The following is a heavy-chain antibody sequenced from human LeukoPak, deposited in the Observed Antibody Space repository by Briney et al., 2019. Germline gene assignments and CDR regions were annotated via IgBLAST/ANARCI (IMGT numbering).Heavy chain of an antibody. J-gene: IGHJ4*02. Sequence: PGGSLRLSCAASGFSFSSYGMSWVRQAPGKGLEWIAYISSTTSIYYADSVKGRFTISRDNAKNSVFLQMNSLRDEDTAVYYCARRYCVTTTCPNCDYWGQGILVTVSS. CDR2: ISSTTSI. CDR3: ARRYCVTTTCPNCDY. D-gene: IGHD2-15*01. CDR1: GFSFSSYG. V-gene: IGHV3-48*02.